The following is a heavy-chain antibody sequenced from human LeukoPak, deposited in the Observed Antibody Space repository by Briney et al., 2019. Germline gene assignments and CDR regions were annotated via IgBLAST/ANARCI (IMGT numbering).Heavy chain of an antibody. CDR1: GGSISNYY. V-gene: IGHV4-4*07. D-gene: IGHD1-26*01. Sequence: SETLSVTCNVSGGSISNYYWSWIRQPAGKGLELIGRIYTSGSTNYNPSLKSRVTISVDTSKNQFSLKLSSVTAADTAVYYCARRGVGATLPFDYWGQGTLVTVSS. CDR3: ARRGVGATLPFDY. CDR2: IYTSGST. J-gene: IGHJ4*02.